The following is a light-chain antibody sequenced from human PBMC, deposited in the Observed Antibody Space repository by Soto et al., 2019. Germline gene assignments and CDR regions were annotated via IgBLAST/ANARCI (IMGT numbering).Light chain of an antibody. CDR2: GAS. CDR3: QHYHRSPPWT. CDR1: QTISTN. V-gene: IGKV3-15*01. J-gene: IGKJ1*01. Sequence: EIVMTQSPATVSVSPGERATLSCRASQTISTNLAWYQQKPGQPPRLLIHGASTRASGVPDRFSGSGSGTDFTLTLNSLQSEDFAVYYCQHYHRSPPWTFGQGTKVDIK.